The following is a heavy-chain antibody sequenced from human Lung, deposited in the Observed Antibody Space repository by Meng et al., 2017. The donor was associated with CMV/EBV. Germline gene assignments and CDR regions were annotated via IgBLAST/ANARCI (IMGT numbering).Heavy chain of an antibody. CDR2: IIPIFGTA. J-gene: IGHJ6*02. CDR3: ARMDCSSTSCLRDYYYYGMDV. V-gene: IGHV1-69*05. D-gene: IGHD2-2*01. CDR1: GGTFSSYA. Sequence: SXXVSXXASGGTFSSYAISWVLQAPGQGLEWMGGIIPIFGTANYAQKFQGRVTITTNESTSTAYMELSSLRSEDTAVYYRARMDCSSTSCLRDYYYYGMDVWXQGTXVTVSS.